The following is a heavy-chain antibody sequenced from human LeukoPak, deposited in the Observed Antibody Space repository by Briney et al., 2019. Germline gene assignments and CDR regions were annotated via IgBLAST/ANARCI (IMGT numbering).Heavy chain of an antibody. Sequence: SETLSLTCTVSGGSITSGGFYWSWIRQPPGKGLEWIGYIHQSGDTYSNPSLKSRATVSMDRSRNQFSLNLRFVTAADTAVYYCARGQTEGQLLWTFKFDPWGQGTLVTVSS. D-gene: IGHD2-2*01. CDR2: IHQSGDT. V-gene: IGHV4-30-2*01. CDR3: ARGQTEGQLLWTFKFDP. J-gene: IGHJ5*02. CDR1: GGSITSGGFY.